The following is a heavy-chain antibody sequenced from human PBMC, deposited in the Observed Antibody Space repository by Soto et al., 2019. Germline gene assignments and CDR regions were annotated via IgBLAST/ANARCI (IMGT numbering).Heavy chain of an antibody. Sequence: EVQLVESGGGLVQPGGSLRLSCAASGFTFSSYSMNWVRQAPGKGLEWVSYISSSSSTIYYADSVKGRFTISRDNAKNSLYLQTNSLRAEDTAVYYCARDQGGGAAHHDCFDTWGQGTMVTVSS. J-gene: IGHJ3*02. D-gene: IGHD6-6*01. V-gene: IGHV3-48*01. CDR1: GFTFSSYS. CDR2: ISSSSSTI. CDR3: ARDQGGGAAHHDCFDT.